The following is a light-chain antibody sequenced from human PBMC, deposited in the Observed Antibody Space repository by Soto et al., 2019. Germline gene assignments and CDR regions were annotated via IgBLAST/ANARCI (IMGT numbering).Light chain of an antibody. CDR1: ESINKY. Sequence: DLQMTQSPSSLSASVGDTLTITCRASESINKYLSWYQHKPGNAPNLLVYVTSILQSGVPSRFSGSGSGTNFTLTINTLQPEDFATYYCQQSFTSPWTFGQGTKVDI. J-gene: IGKJ1*01. V-gene: IGKV1-39*01. CDR3: QQSFTSPWT. CDR2: VTS.